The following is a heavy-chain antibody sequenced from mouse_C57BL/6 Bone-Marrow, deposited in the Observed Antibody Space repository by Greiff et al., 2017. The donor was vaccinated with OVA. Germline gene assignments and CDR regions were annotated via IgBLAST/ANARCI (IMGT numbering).Heavy chain of an antibody. CDR1: GYSITSGYY. CDR3: AREGTGKGFDY. D-gene: IGHD1-3*01. CDR2: ISYDGSN. J-gene: IGHJ2*01. Sequence: EVQLVESGPGLVKPSQSLSLTCSVTGYSITSGYYWNWIRQFPGNKLEWMGYISYDGSNNYNPSLKNRISITRDTSKNQFFLKLNSVTTEDTATYYCAREGTGKGFDYWGQGTTLTVSS. V-gene: IGHV3-6*01.